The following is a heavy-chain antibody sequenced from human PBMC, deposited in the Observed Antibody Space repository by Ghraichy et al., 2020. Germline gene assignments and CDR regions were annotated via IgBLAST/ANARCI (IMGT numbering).Heavy chain of an antibody. D-gene: IGHD5-18*01. CDR3: SRNAISFGAPRDYFDY. J-gene: IGHJ4*02. Sequence: GGSLRLSCAASGFLFSSYWMSWVRQAPGKGLEWVANIKQDESEKNYVDSVKGRFTISRDNAKNSLYLQMNSLRAEDTAVYYCSRNAISFGAPRDYFDYWGQGTRVIVSS. CDR1: GFLFSSYW. V-gene: IGHV3-7*05. CDR2: IKQDESEK.